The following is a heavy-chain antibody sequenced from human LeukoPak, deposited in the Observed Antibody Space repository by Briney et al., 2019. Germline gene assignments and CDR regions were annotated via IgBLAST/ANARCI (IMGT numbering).Heavy chain of an antibody. Sequence: GGSLRLSSAASGSTVSSNYMSWVRQAPGKGLEWVSVIYSGGSTYYADSVKGRFTISRDNSKNTLYLQMNSLRAEDTAVYYCARGPWSGWSRVDYWGQGTLVTVSS. J-gene: IGHJ4*02. V-gene: IGHV3-66*01. CDR1: GSTVSSNY. CDR3: ARGPWSGWSRVDY. CDR2: IYSGGST. D-gene: IGHD6-19*01.